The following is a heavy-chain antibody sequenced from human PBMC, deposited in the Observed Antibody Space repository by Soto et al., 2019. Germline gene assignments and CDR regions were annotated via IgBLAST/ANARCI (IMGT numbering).Heavy chain of an antibody. CDR1: GVSINSGGYY. J-gene: IGHJ3*02. V-gene: IGHV4-31*03. Sequence: QVQLQESGPGLVKPSQTLSLTCSVSGVSINSGGYYWSCIRHHPGKGLEWIGYIYYTGHTFYNPSLKSRVAMTLDTSKNQFSLKLSSVTAADTAVYYCARGSQLERDALDIWGQGTMVTVSS. CDR2: IYYTGHT. D-gene: IGHD1-1*01. CDR3: ARGSQLERDALDI.